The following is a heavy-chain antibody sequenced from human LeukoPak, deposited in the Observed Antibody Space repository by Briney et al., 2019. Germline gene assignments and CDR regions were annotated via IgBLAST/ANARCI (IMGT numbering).Heavy chain of an antibody. V-gene: IGHV4-34*01. CDR3: ARGRYYDFWSGYYEGRYYFDY. Sequence: SETLSLTCAVYGGSFSGYYWSWIRQPPGKGLEWLGEINHSGSTNYNPSLKSRVTISVDTSKNQFSLKLSSVTAADTAVYYCARGRYYDFWSGYYEGRYYFDYWGQGTLVTVSS. CDR2: INHSGST. J-gene: IGHJ4*02. CDR1: GGSFSGYY. D-gene: IGHD3-3*01.